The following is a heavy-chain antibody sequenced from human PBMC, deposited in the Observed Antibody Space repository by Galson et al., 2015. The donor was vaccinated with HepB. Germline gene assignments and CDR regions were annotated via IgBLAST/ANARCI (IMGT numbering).Heavy chain of an antibody. D-gene: IGHD2/OR15-2a*01. CDR1: GFTFSSYD. V-gene: IGHV3-30*02. J-gene: IGHJ4*02. CDR2: IGSDGSTR. CDR3: ATGADYCVVN. Sequence: SLRLSCAASGFTFSSYDMDWVRQVPGKGLEWVAFIGSDGSTRSYADSVKGRFTIARDKSKNTLYVQMDSLRAEDTAVYYCATGADYCVVNWGQGTLVTVSS.